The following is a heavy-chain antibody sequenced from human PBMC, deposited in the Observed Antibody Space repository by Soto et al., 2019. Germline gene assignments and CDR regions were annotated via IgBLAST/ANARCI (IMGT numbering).Heavy chain of an antibody. CDR2: IYYSGST. D-gene: IGHD3-10*01. CDR1: GGSISSGGYY. Sequence: QVQLQESGPGLVKPSQTLSLTCTVSGGSISSGGYYWSWIRQHPGKGLEWIGYIYYSGSTYYNPSLKNRVTISVDTSKNQFSLKVSSVTAADTAVYYCARDRPHYGSGSYAVESLDYWGQGTLVTVSS. J-gene: IGHJ4*02. CDR3: ARDRPHYGSGSYAVESLDY. V-gene: IGHV4-31*03.